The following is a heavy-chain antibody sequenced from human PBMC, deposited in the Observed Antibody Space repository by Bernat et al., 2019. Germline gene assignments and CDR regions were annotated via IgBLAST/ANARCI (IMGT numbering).Heavy chain of an antibody. D-gene: IGHD3-10*01. CDR1: GGTFSSYT. V-gene: IGHV1-69*08. CDR2: IIPILGIA. J-gene: IGHJ5*02. Sequence: QVQLVQSGAEVKKPGSSVKVSCKASGGTFSSYTISWVRQAPGQGLEWMGRIIPILGIANYAPKFQGRVTLTADKSTTAAYMKLRSLSSEHTAVYYCARDPAGYGSAASWFAPWGQGTLVTVSS. CDR3: ARDPAGYGSAASWFAP.